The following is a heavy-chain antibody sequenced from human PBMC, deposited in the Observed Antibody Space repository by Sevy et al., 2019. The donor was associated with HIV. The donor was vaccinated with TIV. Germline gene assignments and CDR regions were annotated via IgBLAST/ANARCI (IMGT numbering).Heavy chain of an antibody. D-gene: IGHD6-19*01. CDR3: ARLTNSGWYKIDY. CDR1: GGSISGNTYY. CDR2: VYNGGST. V-gene: IGHV4-39*01. Sequence: SETLSLTCTVSGGSISGNTYYWGWIRQPPGKGLEWIGNVYNGGSTYYNPSLKSRLTLWVDTSRNQFSLKLRSVIAADTAVYYCARLTNSGWYKIDYWGQGTLVTVSS. J-gene: IGHJ4*02.